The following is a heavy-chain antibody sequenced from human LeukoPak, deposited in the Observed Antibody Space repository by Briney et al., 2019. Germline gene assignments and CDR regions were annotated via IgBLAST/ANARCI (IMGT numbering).Heavy chain of an antibody. CDR3: AREVRRGDGMDV. Sequence: SETLSLTCTVSGGSISSGGYYWSWIRQPPGKGLEWIGYIYHSGSSTNYNPSLKSRVTISVDKSKNQLSLKLNSVTAADTAVYYCAREVRRGDGMDVWGQGTSVTVSS. D-gene: IGHD3-10*01. CDR2: IYHSGSST. CDR1: GGSISSGGYY. J-gene: IGHJ6*02. V-gene: IGHV4-30-2*01.